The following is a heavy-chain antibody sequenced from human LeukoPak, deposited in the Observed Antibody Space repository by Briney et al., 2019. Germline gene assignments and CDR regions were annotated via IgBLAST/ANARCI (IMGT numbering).Heavy chain of an antibody. CDR1: GFTFTDYW. CDR3: ARGQTLTF. Sequence: GGSLRLSCTTSGFTFTDYWMTWVRQAPGKGLKWVANINQDGSKKFYVDSVKGRFTISRDNAKNALYLQMNSLRAEDTGVYFCARGQTLTFWGQGTLVTVSS. CDR2: INQDGSKK. J-gene: IGHJ4*02. V-gene: IGHV3-7*01.